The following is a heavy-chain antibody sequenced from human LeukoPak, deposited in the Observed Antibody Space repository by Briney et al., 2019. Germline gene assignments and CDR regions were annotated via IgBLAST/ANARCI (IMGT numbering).Heavy chain of an antibody. CDR1: GFTFDGHA. Sequence: GGSLRLSCAASGFTFDGHAMHWVRQAPGKGLEWVSVISGDGDRTYYADSVKGRFTVSRDNSKNSLYQQLNSLRSEDTALYYCAKDARLIHLWSIVYYYYYMDVWGKGTAVTVSS. V-gene: IGHV3-43*02. J-gene: IGHJ6*03. CDR3: AKDARLIHLWSIVYYYYYMDV. CDR2: ISGDGDRT. D-gene: IGHD5-18*01.